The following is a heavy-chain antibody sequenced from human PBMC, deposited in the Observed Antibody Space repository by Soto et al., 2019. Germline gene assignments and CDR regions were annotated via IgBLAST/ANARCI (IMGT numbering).Heavy chain of an antibody. CDR1: GFTFSDHY. CDR2: TRNKANSYTT. D-gene: IGHD1-26*01. CDR3: ARVSGSHSGYDP. Sequence: TGGSLRLSCAASGFTFSDHYMDWVRQAPGKGLEWVGRTRNKANSYTTEYAASVKGRFTISRDDSKNSLYLQMNSLKTEDTAVYYCARVSGSHSGYDPWGQGTLVTVSS. V-gene: IGHV3-72*01. J-gene: IGHJ5*02.